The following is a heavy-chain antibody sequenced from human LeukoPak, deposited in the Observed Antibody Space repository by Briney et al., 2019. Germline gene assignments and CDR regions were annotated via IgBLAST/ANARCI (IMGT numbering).Heavy chain of an antibody. CDR1: GFTFSSYC. J-gene: IGHJ4*02. CDR3: ARAGYSSSWYTFDY. V-gene: IGHV3-74*01. D-gene: IGHD6-13*01. Sequence: PGGSLRLSCAASGFTFSSYCMHWVRQAPGKGLVWVSRINSDGISTNYADSVKGRFTISRDNAKNTLYLQMNSLRAEGTAVYYCARAGYSSSWYTFDYWGQGTLVTVSS. CDR2: INSDGIST.